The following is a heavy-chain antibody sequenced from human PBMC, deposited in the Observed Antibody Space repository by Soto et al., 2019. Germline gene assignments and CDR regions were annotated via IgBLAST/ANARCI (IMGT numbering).Heavy chain of an antibody. CDR1: GYSFTTSG. Sequence: QAQLVQSGAEVKDPGASVKVSCKASGYSFTTSGITWVRQAPGQGLEWMGWISTYNGNTNYAQKLQDRVTLTTDTSTSTAYMELRSQRSDDTAVYYCARRLYGDYDYWGQGTLVTVSS. CDR3: ARRLYGDYDY. J-gene: IGHJ4*02. D-gene: IGHD4-17*01. CDR2: ISTYNGNT. V-gene: IGHV1-18*01.